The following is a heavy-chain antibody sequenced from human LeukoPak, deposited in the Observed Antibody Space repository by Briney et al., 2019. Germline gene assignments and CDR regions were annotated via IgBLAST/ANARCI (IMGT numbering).Heavy chain of an antibody. Sequence: ASVKVSCKASGYTFTGYYMHWVRQAPGQGLEWMGWIIPNSGGTNYAQKFQGRVTMTRDTSISTAYMELSRLRSDDTTVYYCARGYSYGYEYYYYYMDVWGKGTTVTVSS. D-gene: IGHD5-18*01. V-gene: IGHV1-2*02. J-gene: IGHJ6*03. CDR3: ARGYSYGYEYYYYYMDV. CDR1: GYTFTGYY. CDR2: IIPNSGGT.